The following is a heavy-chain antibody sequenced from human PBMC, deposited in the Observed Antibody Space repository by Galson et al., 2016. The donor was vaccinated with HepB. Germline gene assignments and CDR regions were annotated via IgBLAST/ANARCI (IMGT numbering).Heavy chain of an antibody. CDR3: ARARYSSDAHPGYYFDY. J-gene: IGHJ4*02. V-gene: IGHV3-48*01. CDR1: GFTFSSYG. Sequence: SLRLSCAASGFTFSSYGMNWVRQAPGRGPEWIAYIGGHTSSTFYADSVKGRFTISRDNAKNSLSLHMIGLRAEDTAVYYCARARYSSDAHPGYYFDYWGQGT. CDR2: IGGHTSST. D-gene: IGHD6-19*01.